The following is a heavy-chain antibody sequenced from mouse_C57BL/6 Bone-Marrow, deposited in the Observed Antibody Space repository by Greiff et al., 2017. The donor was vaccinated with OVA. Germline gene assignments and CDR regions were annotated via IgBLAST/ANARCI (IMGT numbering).Heavy chain of an antibody. J-gene: IGHJ1*03. CDR1: GFNIKNTY. Sequence: VTLKVSVAELVRPGASVKLSCTASGFNIKNTYMHWVKQRPEQGLEWIGRIDPANGNTKYAPKFQGKATITADTSSNTAYLQLSSLTSEDTAIYYCARYDGYSWYFDVWGTGTTVTVSS. CDR2: IDPANGNT. V-gene: IGHV14-3*01. CDR3: ARYDGYSWYFDV. D-gene: IGHD2-3*01.